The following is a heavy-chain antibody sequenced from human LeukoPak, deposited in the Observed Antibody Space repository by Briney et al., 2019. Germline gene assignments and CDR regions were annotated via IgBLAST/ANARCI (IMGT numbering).Heavy chain of an antibody. V-gene: IGHV4-30-2*01. CDR2: IYHSGST. J-gene: IGHJ2*01. D-gene: IGHD3-10*01. CDR3: ARAEDYYGSGSHHPGYFDL. CDR1: GGSISSGGYS. Sequence: SETLSLTCAVSGGSISSGGYSWSWIRQPPGKGLEWIGYIYHSGSTYYNPSLKSRVTISVDRSKNQFSLKLSSVTAADTAVYYCARAEDYYGSGSHHPGYFDLWGRGTLVTVSS.